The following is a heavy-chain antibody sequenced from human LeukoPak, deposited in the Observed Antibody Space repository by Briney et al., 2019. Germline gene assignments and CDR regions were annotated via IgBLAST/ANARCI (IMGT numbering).Heavy chain of an antibody. D-gene: IGHD3-10*01. J-gene: IGHJ5*02. Sequence: PSETLSLTCAVYGGSFSGYYWSWIRQSPGKGLEWIGEINDNGKTNYNPSLKSRVTMSVDTSKNQFSLKLNSVTAADTAVYYCARDSGTTGEVKFDPWGQGTLVTVSS. V-gene: IGHV4-34*01. CDR1: GGSFSGYY. CDR3: ARDSGTTGEVKFDP. CDR2: INDNGKT.